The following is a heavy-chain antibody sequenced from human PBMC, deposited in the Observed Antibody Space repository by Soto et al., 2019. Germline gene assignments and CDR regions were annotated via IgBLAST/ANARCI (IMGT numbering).Heavy chain of an antibody. V-gene: IGHV3-23*01. J-gene: IGHJ5*02. CDR3: ATTADPQYDHDAGYNWLDP. Sequence: GRSTILSWASAGLNFSSFSMALVRQAQGKGLEWVSSICDTGGCTYYADSVKGRFTFSRDNSKNTMLLQMNSLRAEDTAIYYCATTADPQYDHDAGYNWLDPWGHGTLVTVSS. CDR2: ICDTGGCT. CDR1: GLNFSSFS. D-gene: IGHD4-4*01.